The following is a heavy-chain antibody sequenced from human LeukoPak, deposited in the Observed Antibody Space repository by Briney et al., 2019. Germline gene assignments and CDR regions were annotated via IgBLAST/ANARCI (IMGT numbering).Heavy chain of an antibody. V-gene: IGHV3-21*01. J-gene: IGHJ4*02. Sequence: GGALRLSCAASGFXFSSYSMNWVRQAPGKGLEWVSSISSSSSYIYYADSVKGRFTISRDNAKNSLYLQMNSLRAEDTAVYYCARVGQQWLVPGYFDYWGQGTLVTVSS. CDR3: ARVGQQWLVPGYFDY. CDR1: GFXFSSYS. D-gene: IGHD6-19*01. CDR2: ISSSSSYI.